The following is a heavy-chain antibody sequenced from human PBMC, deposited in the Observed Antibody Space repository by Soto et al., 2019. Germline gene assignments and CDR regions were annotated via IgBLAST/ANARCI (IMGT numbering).Heavy chain of an antibody. J-gene: IGHJ6*02. V-gene: IGHV3-23*01. D-gene: IGHD2-15*01. CDR3: AKGLRVVATTYYYYGMDV. CDR1: GFTFSSYA. CDR2: ISGSGGST. Sequence: GGSLRLSCAASGFTFSSYAMSGVRQAPGKGLEWVSAISGSGGSTYYADSVKGRFTISRDNSKNMLYLQMNSLRAEDTAVYYCAKGLRVVATTYYYYGMDVWGQGTTVTVSS.